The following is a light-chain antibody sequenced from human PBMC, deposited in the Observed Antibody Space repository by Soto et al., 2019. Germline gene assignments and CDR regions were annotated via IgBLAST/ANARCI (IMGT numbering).Light chain of an antibody. CDR3: QQYDTFTWT. Sequence: DIQMTQSPSTLSASVGDSVTITCRASQTISRWLAWFQQKPGKAPNLLIYDASSLESGVPSRFSGSGSGTGFPPPLKKLAAYYSGTYFRQQYDTFTWTFGQGTKVEIK. CDR1: QTISRW. V-gene: IGKV1-5*01. J-gene: IGKJ1*01. CDR2: DAS.